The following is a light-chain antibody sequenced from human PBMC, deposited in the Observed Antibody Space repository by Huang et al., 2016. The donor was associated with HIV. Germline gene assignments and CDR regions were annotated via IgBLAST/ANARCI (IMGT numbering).Light chain of an antibody. V-gene: IGKV1-39*01. CDR3: QQSYSLLT. CDR2: AAS. Sequence: DIQMTQSPSSLSASVGDRVTITYRASQSISSYLNWYQQKPGKAPKLLIYAASSLQSWVPSRFSGSGSGTDFTLTISSLQPEDFATYYCQQSYSLLTFGGGTKVEIK. J-gene: IGKJ4*01. CDR1: QSISSY.